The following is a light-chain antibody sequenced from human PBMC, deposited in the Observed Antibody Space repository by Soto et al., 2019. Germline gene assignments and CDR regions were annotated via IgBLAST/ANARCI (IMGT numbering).Light chain of an antibody. Sequence: EIVMTQSPATLSVSPGERATLSCRASQSVSSNLAWYQQKPGQAPRLLIVSSSRRPTDVPARFSGSGSGTDFTLTISSLQSEDSAFYYCQQYNNLPPTFGQGTKLEVK. V-gene: IGKV3-15*01. CDR2: SSS. CDR3: QQYNNLPPT. J-gene: IGKJ1*01. CDR1: QSVSSN.